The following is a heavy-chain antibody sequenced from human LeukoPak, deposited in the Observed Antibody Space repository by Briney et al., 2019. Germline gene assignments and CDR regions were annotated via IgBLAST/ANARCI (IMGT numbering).Heavy chain of an antibody. J-gene: IGHJ4*02. V-gene: IGHV3-74*01. CDR2: INTDGSST. CDR1: GFTFSSYW. CDR3: ALPGNY. Sequence: GGSLRLSCAASGFTFSSYWMHWVRQALGKGLAWVSRINTDGSSTSYADSVKGRFTISRDNAKNTVYLQMNSLRAEDTAVYYCALPGNYWGQGTLVTVSS.